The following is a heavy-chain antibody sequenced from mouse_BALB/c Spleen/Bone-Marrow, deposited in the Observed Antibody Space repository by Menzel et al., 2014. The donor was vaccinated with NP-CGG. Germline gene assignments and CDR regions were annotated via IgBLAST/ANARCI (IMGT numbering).Heavy chain of an antibody. CDR2: IAPGSGST. Sequence: DLVKPGASVKLSCKASGYTFTSYWINWIKQTPGQGLEWIGRIAPGSGSTYYNEMFKGKATLTVDTSTSTAYILVSSLSSEDSAVCFCAYYRYDVNYWGQGTTLTVSS. CDR3: AYYRYDVNY. CDR1: GYTFTSYW. V-gene: IGHV1S41*01. D-gene: IGHD2-14*01. J-gene: IGHJ2*01.